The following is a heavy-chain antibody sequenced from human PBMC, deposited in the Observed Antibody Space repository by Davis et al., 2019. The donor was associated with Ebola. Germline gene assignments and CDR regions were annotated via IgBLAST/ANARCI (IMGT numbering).Heavy chain of an antibody. CDR2: INRDGSTT. CDR1: GFTFSNYG. V-gene: IGHV3-74*03. CDR3: AKAYPQQYFDY. Sequence: GESLKISCAASGFTFSNYGMNWVRQAPGKGLVWVSCINRDGSTTTYADSVKGRFTISRDNAKNTLYLQMNNLRAEDTAVYYCAKAYPQQYFDYWGQGTLVTVSS. J-gene: IGHJ4*02.